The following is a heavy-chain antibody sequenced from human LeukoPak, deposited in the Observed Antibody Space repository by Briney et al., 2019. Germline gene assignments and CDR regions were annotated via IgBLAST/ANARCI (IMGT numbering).Heavy chain of an antibody. Sequence: ASVKVSCKASGYTFTGYYMDWVRQAPGQGLEWMGWINPNSGGTNYAQKFQGRVTMTRDTSISTAYLELSRLRSDDTAVYYCAAAYSSGWYSPYYWGQGTLVTVSS. V-gene: IGHV1-2*02. J-gene: IGHJ4*02. CDR3: AAAYSSGWYSPYY. D-gene: IGHD6-19*01. CDR2: INPNSGGT. CDR1: GYTFTGYY.